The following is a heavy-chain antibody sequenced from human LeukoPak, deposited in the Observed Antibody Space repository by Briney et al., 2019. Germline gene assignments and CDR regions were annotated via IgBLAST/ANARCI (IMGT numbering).Heavy chain of an antibody. CDR3: AKLISDSSGYYYNFDY. D-gene: IGHD3-22*01. V-gene: IGHV3-23*01. Sequence: GGSLRLSCAASGFTFSSYWMSWVRQAPGKGLEWVSAISGSGGSTYYADSVKGRFTISRDNSKNTLYLQMNSLRAEDTAVYYCAKLISDSSGYYYNFDYWGQGTLVTVSS. CDR2: ISGSGGST. J-gene: IGHJ4*02. CDR1: GFTFSSYW.